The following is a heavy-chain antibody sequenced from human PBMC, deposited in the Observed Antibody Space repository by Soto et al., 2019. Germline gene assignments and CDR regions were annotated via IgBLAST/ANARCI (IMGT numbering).Heavy chain of an antibody. CDR3: VKEFKGAFDY. J-gene: IGHJ4*02. D-gene: IGHD3-16*01. V-gene: IGHV3-53*01. CDR2: IYSGGNT. CDR1: GFTVSSNY. Sequence: GSLRLSCAASGFTVSSNYMSWVRQAPGKGLEWVSVIYSGGNTDYADSVKGRFTMSRDNSKNTLYLQMNSLRAEDTAVYFCVKEFKGAFDYWGQGTLVTVSS.